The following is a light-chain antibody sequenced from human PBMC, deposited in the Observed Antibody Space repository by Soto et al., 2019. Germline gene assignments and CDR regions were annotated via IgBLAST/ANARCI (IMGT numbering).Light chain of an antibody. J-gene: IGLJ1*01. V-gene: IGLV1-44*01. CDR2: SNN. CDR3: SSYISSSTPYV. Sequence: QSVLTQPPSASGTPGQRVTISCSGSSSNIGSNAVNWYQQLPGTAPTLLIYSNNQRPSGVPDRFSGSKSGTSASLAVNGLQSEDEADYYCSSYISSSTPYVFGTGTKLTVL. CDR1: SSNIGSNA.